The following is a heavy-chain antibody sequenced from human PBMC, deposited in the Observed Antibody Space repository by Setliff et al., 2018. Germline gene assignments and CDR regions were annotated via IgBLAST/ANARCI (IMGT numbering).Heavy chain of an antibody. Sequence: SETLSLTCAVSGYSISSGYYWGWIRQPPGKGLEWIGSIYHSGSTYYNPSLKSRVTISVDTPKNQFSLKLSSVTAADTAAYYCARVAQYSSSSFYYYYYGMDVWGQGTTVTVSS. J-gene: IGHJ6*02. CDR3: ARVAQYSSSSFYYYYYGMDV. V-gene: IGHV4-38-2*01. D-gene: IGHD6-6*01. CDR1: GYSISSGYY. CDR2: IYHSGST.